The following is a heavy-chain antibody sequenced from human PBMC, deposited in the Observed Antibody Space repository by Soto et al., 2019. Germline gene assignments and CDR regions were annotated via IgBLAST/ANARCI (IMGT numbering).Heavy chain of an antibody. CDR3: ARDRSSSEYFQH. J-gene: IGHJ1*01. CDR1: GFTFSSYG. CDR2: IWYDGSNK. D-gene: IGHD6-13*01. Sequence: QVQLVESGGGVVQPGRSLRLSCAASGFTFSSYGMHWVRQAPGKGLEWVAVIWYDGSNKYYADSVKGRFTISRDNSKNTLYLQMNSLRAEDTAVYYCARDRSSSEYFQHWGQGTLVTVSS. V-gene: IGHV3-33*01.